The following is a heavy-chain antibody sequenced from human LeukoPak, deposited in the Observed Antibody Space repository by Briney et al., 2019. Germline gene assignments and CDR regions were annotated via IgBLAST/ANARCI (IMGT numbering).Heavy chain of an antibody. D-gene: IGHD3-22*01. CDR2: IIPILGIA. Sequence: SVNVSRKASGGTFSSYAISWVRQAPGQGLEWMGRIIPILGIANYAQKFQGRVTITADKSTSTAYMELSSLRSEDTAVYYCARGASSGYNIDYWGQGTLVTVSS. CDR3: ARGASSGYNIDY. J-gene: IGHJ4*02. V-gene: IGHV1-69*04. CDR1: GGTFSSYA.